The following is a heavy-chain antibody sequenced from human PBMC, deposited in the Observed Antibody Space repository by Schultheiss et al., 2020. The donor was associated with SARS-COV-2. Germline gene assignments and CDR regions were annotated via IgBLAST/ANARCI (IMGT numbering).Heavy chain of an antibody. CDR2: ISAYNGNT. Sequence: ASVKVSCKASGYTFTSYGISWVRQAPGQGLEWMGWISAYNGNTNYAQKLQGRVTMTTDTSTSTAYMELRSLRSDDTAVYYCARDLLNWNYLIGFGYWGQGTLVTVSS. CDR3: ARDLLNWNYLIGFGY. J-gene: IGHJ4*02. CDR1: GYTFTSYG. D-gene: IGHD1-7*01. V-gene: IGHV1-18*04.